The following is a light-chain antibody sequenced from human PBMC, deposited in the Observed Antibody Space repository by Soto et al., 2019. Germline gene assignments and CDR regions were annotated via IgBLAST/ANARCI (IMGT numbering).Light chain of an antibody. Sequence: DIQMTQSPSTLSASVGDGVTITCRASQSISSWLAWYQQKPGKAPKLLIYKASSLESGIPSRFSGSGSGTEFTLTISSLQPDDFAIYYCQQYNSFSTFGQGTKVEVK. CDR3: QQYNSFST. J-gene: IGKJ1*01. CDR2: KAS. V-gene: IGKV1-5*03. CDR1: QSISSW.